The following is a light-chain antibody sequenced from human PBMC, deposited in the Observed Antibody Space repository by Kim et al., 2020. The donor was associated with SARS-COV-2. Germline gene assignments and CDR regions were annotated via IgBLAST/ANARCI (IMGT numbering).Light chain of an antibody. CDR3: AAWDDSLNGLV. J-gene: IGLJ2*01. Sequence: QLVLTQPPSASGTPGQRVTISCSGSSSNIGFNTVSWYQQLPGTAPKVLIYSNNQRPSGVPDRFSGSKSGTSASLAISGLQSEDEADYYCAAWDDSLNGLVFGGGTQLTVL. CDR1: SSNIGFNT. CDR2: SNN. V-gene: IGLV1-44*01.